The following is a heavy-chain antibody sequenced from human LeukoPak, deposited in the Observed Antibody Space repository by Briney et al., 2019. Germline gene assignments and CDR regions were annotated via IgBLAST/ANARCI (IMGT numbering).Heavy chain of an antibody. J-gene: IGHJ4*02. CDR2: MNPDSGDT. Sequence: ASVKVSCKASGYTFTNYDINWIRQATGQGLEWMGWMNPDSGDTCYAQHFQGRVTFTRTSSTSTAYMELSSLRSEDTAVYYCARGWFGDFWGQGTLVTVSS. CDR1: GYTFTNYD. V-gene: IGHV1-8*02. D-gene: IGHD3-10*01. CDR3: ARGWFGDF.